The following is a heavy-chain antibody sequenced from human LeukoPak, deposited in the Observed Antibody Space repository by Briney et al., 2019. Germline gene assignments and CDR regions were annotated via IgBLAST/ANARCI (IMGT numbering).Heavy chain of an antibody. D-gene: IGHD3-22*01. CDR2: ISGDGGCI. CDR3: AKDIKGHYDSSGHARDY. V-gene: IGHV3-43*02. Sequence: PGGALRLSCAASGFTFDDYAMQWGGQAPGKGLEGVSLISGDGGCIYYADSVKGRFTISRHNSKNSLYLQMNSLRTEDTALYYCAKDIKGHYDSSGHARDYWGQGTLVTVSS. CDR1: GFTFDDYA. J-gene: IGHJ4*02.